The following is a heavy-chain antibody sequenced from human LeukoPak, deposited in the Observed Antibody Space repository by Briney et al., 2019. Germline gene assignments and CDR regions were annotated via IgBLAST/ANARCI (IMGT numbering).Heavy chain of an antibody. D-gene: IGHD1-1*01. J-gene: IGHJ4*02. CDR2: IKQDGSGK. Sequence: PGGSLRLSCAASGFTFSSYWMSWVRQAPGKGLGWVANIKQDGSGKYYVDSVKGRFTISRDNAKNSLYLQMNRLRAEDTAVYYCAREFPSGYDYWGQGTLVTVSS. CDR3: AREFPSGYDY. V-gene: IGHV3-7*01. CDR1: GFTFSSYW.